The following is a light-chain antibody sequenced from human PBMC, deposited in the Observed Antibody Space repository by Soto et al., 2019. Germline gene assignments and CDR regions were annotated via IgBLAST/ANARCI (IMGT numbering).Light chain of an antibody. CDR3: QSYDSSQKV. Sequence: QSVLTQPPSVSGAPGQRVTISCTGSSSNIGAGYDVHWYQQLPGTAPKLLIYGNSNRPSGVPDRFSGSKSGTSASLAITGLQAEDEADYYCQSYDSSQKVFGTGTKVTV. J-gene: IGLJ1*01. V-gene: IGLV1-40*01. CDR1: SSNIGAGYD. CDR2: GNS.